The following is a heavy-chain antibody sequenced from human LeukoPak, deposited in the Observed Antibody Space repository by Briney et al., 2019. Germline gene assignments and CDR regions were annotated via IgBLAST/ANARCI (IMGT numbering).Heavy chain of an antibody. CDR1: GFTFDDYA. J-gene: IGHJ5*02. CDR3: AKEIYGSGENWFDP. D-gene: IGHD3-10*01. V-gene: IGHV3-9*01. Sequence: AGRSLRLSCAASGFTFDDYAMHWVRQAPGKGLEWVSGISWNSGSIGYADSVKGRFTISRDNAKNSLYLQMNSLRAEDTALYYCAKEIYGSGENWFDPWGQGTLVTVSS. CDR2: ISWNSGSI.